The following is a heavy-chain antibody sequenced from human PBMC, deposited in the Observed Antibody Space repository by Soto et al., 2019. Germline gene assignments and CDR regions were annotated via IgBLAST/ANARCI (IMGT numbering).Heavy chain of an antibody. Sequence: ASLTVSCKASGYPFSNYAIHWGRQAPGQSLEWMGWINPGEINTRYSQKFQGRVTITSDRSANTANMELSSVKSEDTAVYYCERSLPGLTIFRVAHPGYYWGQGTRVTVA. CDR1: GYPFSNYA. CDR3: ERSLPGLTIFRVAHPGYY. CDR2: INPGEINT. V-gene: IGHV1-3*01. J-gene: IGHJ4*02. D-gene: IGHD3-3*01.